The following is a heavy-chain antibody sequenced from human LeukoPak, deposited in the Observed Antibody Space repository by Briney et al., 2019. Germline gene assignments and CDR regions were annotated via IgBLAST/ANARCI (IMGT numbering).Heavy chain of an antibody. Sequence: GGSLRLSCAASAFTFSSYSMNWVRQAPGKGLEWVSSISSSSSYIYYADSVKGRFTISRDNAKNSLYLQMNSLRAEDTAVYYCVLTAMDGRDYWGQGTLVTVSS. V-gene: IGHV3-21*01. J-gene: IGHJ4*02. CDR2: ISSSSSYI. CDR1: AFTFSSYS. CDR3: VLTAMDGRDY. D-gene: IGHD5-18*01.